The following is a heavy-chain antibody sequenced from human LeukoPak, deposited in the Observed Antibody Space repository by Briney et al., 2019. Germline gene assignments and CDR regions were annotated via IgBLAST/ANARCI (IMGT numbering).Heavy chain of an antibody. V-gene: IGHV4-39*01. CDR3: ARPLYSSGWHFDY. Sequence: SETLSLTCTVSGGSIRNTSYYWAWIRQPPGKGLERIGGIYYSGNTYYNPSLKSRVTISVATSKSQFSLTLSSVTAADTAVYYCARPLYSSGWHFDYWGQGTLVTVSS. CDR1: GGSIRNTSYY. D-gene: IGHD6-19*01. CDR2: IYYSGNT. J-gene: IGHJ4*02.